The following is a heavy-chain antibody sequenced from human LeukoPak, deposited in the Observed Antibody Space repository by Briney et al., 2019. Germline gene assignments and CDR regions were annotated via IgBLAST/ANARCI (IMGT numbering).Heavy chain of an antibody. J-gene: IGHJ3*02. V-gene: IGHV1-2*02. CDR2: INPNSGGT. Sequence: VASVTVSFKSSGYTFTDYYMHWVGQAPGQGGERMGWINPNSGGTNYAQKFQGRVTITRDTSISTAYMELSRLRSDDTAVYYCARDRDSISWYQRDAFDIWGQGTMVTVSS. CDR1: GYTFTDYY. D-gene: IGHD6-13*01. CDR3: ARDRDSISWYQRDAFDI.